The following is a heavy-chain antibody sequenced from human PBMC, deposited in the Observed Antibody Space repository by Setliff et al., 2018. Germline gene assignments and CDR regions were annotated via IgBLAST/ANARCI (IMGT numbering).Heavy chain of an antibody. V-gene: IGHV3-49*04. Sequence: GGSLRLSCAASGFTFSSYSMNWVRQPPGKGLEWVGFIRSKAYGGTTEYAASVKGRFTISRDDSKSIAYLQMNSLKTEDTAVYYCTRASSIAVAGSSIWGQGTLVTVSS. J-gene: IGHJ4*02. CDR2: IRSKAYGGTT. CDR1: GFTFSSYS. CDR3: TRASSIAVAGSSI. D-gene: IGHD6-19*01.